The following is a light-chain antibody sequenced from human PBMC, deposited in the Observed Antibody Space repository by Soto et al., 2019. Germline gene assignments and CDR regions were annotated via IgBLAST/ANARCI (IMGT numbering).Light chain of an antibody. CDR3: QQSYSTPT. CDR1: QSISSY. V-gene: IGKV1-39*01. J-gene: IGKJ4*01. Sequence: DIQMTQSPSSLSASVGDRVTITCRASQSISSYLNWYQQKPRKAPKMLIYAASSLESGVTSRFSGSGSGTDFTLTITSLQPEDFATYYCQQSYSTPTFGGGTKVEIK. CDR2: AAS.